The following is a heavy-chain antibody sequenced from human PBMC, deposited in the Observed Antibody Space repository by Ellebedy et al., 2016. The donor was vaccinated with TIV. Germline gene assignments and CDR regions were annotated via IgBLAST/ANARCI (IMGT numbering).Heavy chain of an antibody. CDR1: GFTFSRYS. Sequence: PGGSLRLSCAASGFTFSRYSIGWVRHAPGMGLECVSGIVGSGAQKYADSVKGRFTISRENSKGTVDLQMNSLRVEDTAVYFCAKDRTTGDGYWVFDDWGQGTLVTVSS. J-gene: IGHJ4*02. D-gene: IGHD5-18*01. CDR3: AKDRTTGDGYWVFDD. V-gene: IGHV3-23*01. CDR2: IVGSGA.